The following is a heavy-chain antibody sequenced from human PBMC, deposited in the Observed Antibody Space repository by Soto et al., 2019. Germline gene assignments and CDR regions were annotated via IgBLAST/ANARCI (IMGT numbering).Heavy chain of an antibody. CDR2: ISGGGDGI. Sequence: EVQLLESGGGLVQPGGSLRLSCAVSGISGHAMTWVRQAPGKGLEWVSAISGGGDGIYYAASVRGRFITSRDFSKNTLYLQMNSLSADETAVYYCAQFLLGSCCTATHCYGAFDYWGQGTLVTVSS. J-gene: IGHJ4*02. CDR3: AQFLLGSCCTATHCYGAFDY. V-gene: IGHV3-23*01. D-gene: IGHD2-2*01. CDR1: GISGHA.